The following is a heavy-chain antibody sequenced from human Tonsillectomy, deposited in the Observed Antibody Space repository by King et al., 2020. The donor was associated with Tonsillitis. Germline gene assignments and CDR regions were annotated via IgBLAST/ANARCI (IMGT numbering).Heavy chain of an antibody. Sequence: QLVQSGGGVVQPGRCLRLSCTASAFDFSSFAMHWVRQAPGKGLEWLAIIWFHGNNKYYADFVKGRFTISRDNSKRTLYLQMNSLRAEDTAVYYCARGGVGYSGYDGAFDIWGQGTMVTVSS. CDR2: IWFHGNNK. V-gene: IGHV3-33*08. J-gene: IGHJ3*02. CDR3: ARGGVGYSGYDGAFDI. CDR1: AFDFSSFA. D-gene: IGHD5-12*01.